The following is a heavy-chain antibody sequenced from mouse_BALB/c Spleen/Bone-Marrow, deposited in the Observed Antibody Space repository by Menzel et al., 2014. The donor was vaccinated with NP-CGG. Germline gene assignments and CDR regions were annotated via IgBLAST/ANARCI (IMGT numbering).Heavy chain of an antibody. Sequence: EVKLLESGGGLVQPGGSLKLSCAASGLDFSRYWMSWVRQAPGKGLEWIGEINPDSRTINSTPSLKDKFIISRDKGKNTLYLEMSKVRSEDTALYYCARRDYYYGMDYWGQGTSVTVSS. J-gene: IGHJ4*01. D-gene: IGHD3-3*01. CDR2: INPDSRTI. V-gene: IGHV4-1*02. CDR1: GLDFSRYW. CDR3: ARRDYYYGMDY.